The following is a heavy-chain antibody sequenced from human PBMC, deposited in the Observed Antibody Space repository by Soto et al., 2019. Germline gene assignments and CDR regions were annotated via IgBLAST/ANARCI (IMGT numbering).Heavy chain of an antibody. Sequence: QVQLQESGPGLVKPSETLSLTCSVSGGSITSHYCSWFRQPPGKGLEWIVDINHSGLTSYNPSRRSQVTVSAHTSKNHFSLKVASVTAADTALYYCARQGFVQLHGLVDVWGAGTTGTVSS. J-gene: IGHJ6*04. CDR1: GGSITSHY. CDR2: INHSGLT. CDR3: ARQGFVQLHGLVDV. D-gene: IGHD5-12*01. V-gene: IGHV4-59*08.